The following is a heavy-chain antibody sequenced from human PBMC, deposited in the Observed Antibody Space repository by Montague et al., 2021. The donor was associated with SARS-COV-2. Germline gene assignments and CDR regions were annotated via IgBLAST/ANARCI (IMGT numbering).Heavy chain of an antibody. CDR3: RVVPAGIPKGPNFYYMDV. Sequence: SENLSLTCAVYGGSFSGYSWSWIRQPPGKGLEWIGQIYHSGSTNYNPSLKSRVTISVDTSKNQFSLKLSSVTAADTALYYCRVVPAGIPKGPNFYYMDVWGKGTTVTVSS. V-gene: IGHV4-34*01. D-gene: IGHD2-2*02. J-gene: IGHJ6*03. CDR2: IYHSGST. CDR1: GGSFSGYS.